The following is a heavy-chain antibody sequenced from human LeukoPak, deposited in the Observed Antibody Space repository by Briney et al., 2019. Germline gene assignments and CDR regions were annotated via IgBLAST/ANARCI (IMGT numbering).Heavy chain of an antibody. D-gene: IGHD2-15*01. J-gene: IGHJ5*02. CDR1: GGSFSGYY. Sequence: SETLSLSCAVSGGSFSGYYWTWIRQPPGKGLEWIGEINHSGRTNYNPSLKSRVIISVDTSKNQFSLKLNSVTAADTAVYYCARPLGYCSDSRCPQSWFDPWGQGTLVTVSS. V-gene: IGHV4-34*01. CDR3: ARPLGYCSDSRCPQSWFDP. CDR2: INHSGRT.